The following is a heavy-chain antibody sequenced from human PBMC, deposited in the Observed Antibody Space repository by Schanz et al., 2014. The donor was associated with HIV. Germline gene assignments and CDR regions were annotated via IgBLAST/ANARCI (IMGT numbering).Heavy chain of an antibody. CDR3: VLPSAKIVGGLGEHYFDH. D-gene: IGHD1-26*01. CDR1: GFTFSSDW. V-gene: IGHV3-7*01. Sequence: EVQLLESGGGLVQPGGSLRLSCAASGFTFSSDWMSWVRQAPGTGLEWVGEIKQDGSEKYIVDSVKGRFTISRDNAQNSVYLQMNSLRAEDTAVYYCVLPSAKIVGGLGEHYFDHWGQGTLVTVSP. J-gene: IGHJ4*02. CDR2: IKQDGSEK.